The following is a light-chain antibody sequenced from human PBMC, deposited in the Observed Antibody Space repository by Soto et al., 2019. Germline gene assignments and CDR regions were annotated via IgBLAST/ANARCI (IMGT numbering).Light chain of an antibody. V-gene: IGKV1-39*01. CDR1: QSISNY. CDR2: AAS. CDR3: QQGFSTLPIT. Sequence: DIQMAQSPSSLSASVGDRVTITCRASQSISNYVSWYQQTPGKAPKLLIYAASTLHSGVPSRFSGSGSGTVFTLTITSLQPEDFATYYCQQGFSTLPITVGPGTKVDIK. J-gene: IGKJ3*01.